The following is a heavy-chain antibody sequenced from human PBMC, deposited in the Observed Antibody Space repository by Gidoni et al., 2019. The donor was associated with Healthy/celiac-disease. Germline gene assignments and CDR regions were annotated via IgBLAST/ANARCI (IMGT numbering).Heavy chain of an antibody. V-gene: IGHV4-59*01. D-gene: IGHD3-3*01. CDR2: IYYSGST. Sequence: QVQLQESGPGLVKPSETLSLTCTVSGGSISSYYWSWIRQPPGKGLEWIGYIYYSGSTNYNPSLKSRVTISVDTSKNQFSLKLSSVTAADTAVYYCASGSGYYFDYWGQGTLVTVSS. J-gene: IGHJ4*02. CDR3: ASGSGYYFDY. CDR1: GGSISSYY.